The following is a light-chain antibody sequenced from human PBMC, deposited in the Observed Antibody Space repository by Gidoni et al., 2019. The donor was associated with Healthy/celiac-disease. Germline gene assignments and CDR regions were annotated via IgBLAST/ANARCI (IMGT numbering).Light chain of an antibody. V-gene: IGKV3-20*01. CDR1: QSVSSSY. Sequence: EIVLTQSPGTLSLSPGERAPLSCRASQSVSSSYLAGYQQKPGQAPRLLIYGASSRATGIPDRFSGSGSGTDFTLTISRLEPEDFAVYYCQQYGSSPEYSFGQGTKLEIK. J-gene: IGKJ2*03. CDR3: QQYGSSPEYS. CDR2: GAS.